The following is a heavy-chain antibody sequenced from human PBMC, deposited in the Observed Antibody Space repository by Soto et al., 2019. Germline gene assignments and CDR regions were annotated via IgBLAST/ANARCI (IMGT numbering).Heavy chain of an antibody. V-gene: IGHV4-59*08. CDR3: ARVSGYYTLYYYYYGMDV. CDR2: IAYTGTT. D-gene: IGHD3-3*01. CDR1: GVPISSYY. J-gene: IGHJ6*02. Sequence: PSETLSLTCSVSGVPISSYYWSWIRQSPGKGLESIGYIAYTGTTNYNPSLNSRVTMSLDTSKNQVPLKLNSVTAADTAVYYCARVSGYYTLYYYYYGMDVWGQGTTVTVSS.